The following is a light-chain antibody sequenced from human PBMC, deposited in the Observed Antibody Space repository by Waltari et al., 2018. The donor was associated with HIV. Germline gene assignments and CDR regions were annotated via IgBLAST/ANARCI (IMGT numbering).Light chain of an antibody. J-gene: IGLJ1*01. V-gene: IGLV1-40*01. CDR2: STI. CDR1: RTNIGAGHD. Sequence: QSVLTQPPSVSGALGQRVTISCTGSRTNIGAGHDVHWYQQLPGTAPKLLIYSTISRPSGVPARFSASKSGTSASLAITGLRPEDEADYYCQSYDTSLSVNYVFGTGTKVTVL. CDR3: QSYDTSLSVNYV.